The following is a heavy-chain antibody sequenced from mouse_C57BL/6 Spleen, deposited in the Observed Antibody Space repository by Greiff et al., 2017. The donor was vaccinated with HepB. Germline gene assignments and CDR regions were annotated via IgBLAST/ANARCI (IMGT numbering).Heavy chain of an antibody. D-gene: IGHD1-1*01. Sequence: EVQRVESGGDLVKPGGSLKLSCAASGFTFSSYGMSWVRQTPDKRLEWVATISSGGSYTYYPDSVKGRFTISNDNAKNTLYLQMSRLKSEDTAMSYCARRYTTVYYFDYWGQGTTLTVSS. J-gene: IGHJ2*01. CDR3: ARRYTTVYYFDY. V-gene: IGHV5-6*01. CDR2: ISSGGSYT. CDR1: GFTFSSYG.